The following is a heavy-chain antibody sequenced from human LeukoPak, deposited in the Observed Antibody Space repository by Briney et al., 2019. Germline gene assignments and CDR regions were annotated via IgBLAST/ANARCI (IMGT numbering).Heavy chain of an antibody. J-gene: IGHJ4*02. CDR3: AAGDDTTIHPDH. V-gene: IGHV1-24*01. D-gene: IGHD1-1*01. Sequence: GASVKVSCKVLGFTLSDLSMHWVRQTPTKGLEWMGSFDPEDGETIYAQKFQGRVTMNEDTSTDTAYMELSSLRSDDTGVYFCAAGDDTTIHPDHWGQGTLVTVSS. CDR1: GFTLSDLS. CDR2: FDPEDGET.